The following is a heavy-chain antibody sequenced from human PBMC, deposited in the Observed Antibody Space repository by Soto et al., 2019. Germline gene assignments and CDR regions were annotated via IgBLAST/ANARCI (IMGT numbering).Heavy chain of an antibody. J-gene: IGHJ4*02. CDR3: ARHVDTMVRGEYYFDY. D-gene: IGHD3-10*01. CDR1: GGSISSSSYY. V-gene: IGHV4-39*01. CDR2: IYYSGST. Sequence: SETLSLTCTVSGGSISSSSYYWGWIRQPPGKGLEWIGSIYYSGSTYYNPSLKSGVTISVDTSKNQFSLMMSSVTAADTAVYYCARHVDTMVRGEYYFDYWGQGTLVTVSS.